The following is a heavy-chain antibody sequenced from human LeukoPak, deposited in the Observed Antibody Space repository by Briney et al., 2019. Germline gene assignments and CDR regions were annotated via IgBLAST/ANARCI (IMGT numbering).Heavy chain of an antibody. J-gene: IGHJ4*02. D-gene: IGHD3-22*01. CDR3: AGGIHNYYDSSGYYDY. Sequence: GGSLRLSCAASGFTFSDYYMSWIRQAPGKGLEWVSYISSSGDPISYADSVEGRFTISRDNTKNSLYLQMNSLRAEDTAVYYWAGGIHNYYDSSGYYDYWGQRTLVTVSS. V-gene: IGHV3-11*01. CDR1: GFTFSDYY. CDR2: ISSSGDPI.